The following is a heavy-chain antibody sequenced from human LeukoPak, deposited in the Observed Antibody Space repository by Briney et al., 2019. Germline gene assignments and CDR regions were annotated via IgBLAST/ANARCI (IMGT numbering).Heavy chain of an antibody. V-gene: IGHV3-48*03. D-gene: IGHD2-15*01. Sequence: HPGGSLRLSCAASGFTFSSYDMNWVRQAPGKGLEWVSYIRSSGNTIYYADSVKGRFTISRDNAKNSLYLQMNSLRAEDTAVYYCARADCGGGNWYLFYWGQGILVTVSS. CDR3: ARADCGGGNWYLFY. J-gene: IGHJ4*02. CDR2: IRSSGNTI. CDR1: GFTFSSYD.